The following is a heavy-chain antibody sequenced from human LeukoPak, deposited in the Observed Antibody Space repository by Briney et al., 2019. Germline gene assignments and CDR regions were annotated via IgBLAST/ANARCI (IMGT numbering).Heavy chain of an antibody. Sequence: PSETLSLTCTVSGGSISSGSYYWSWIRQPAGKGLEWIGRIYTSGSTNYNPSLKSRVTISVDTSKNQYSLKLSSVTAADTAVYYCASPKRYDGRTSWGQGTLVTVSS. CDR3: ASPKRYDGRTS. J-gene: IGHJ4*02. CDR1: GGSISSGSYY. CDR2: IYTSGST. D-gene: IGHD3-16*01. V-gene: IGHV4-61*02.